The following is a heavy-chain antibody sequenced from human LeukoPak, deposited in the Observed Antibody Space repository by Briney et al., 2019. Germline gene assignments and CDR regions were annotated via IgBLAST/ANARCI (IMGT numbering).Heavy chain of an antibody. CDR2: IYSGGST. CDR3: ARASTTTAQFDN. J-gene: IGHJ4*02. D-gene: IGHD4-11*01. Sequence: PGGSLRLSCAASGFTFSSYWMSWVRQAPGKGLEWVSVIYSGGSTYYAESVKGRFTISRDNSKNTLYLQMNSLRAEDTAVYYCARASTTTAQFDNWGQGTLVTVSS. CDR1: GFTFSSYW. V-gene: IGHV3-53*01.